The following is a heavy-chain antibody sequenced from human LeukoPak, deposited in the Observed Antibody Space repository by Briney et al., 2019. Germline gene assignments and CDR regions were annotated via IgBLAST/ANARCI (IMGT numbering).Heavy chain of an antibody. J-gene: IGHJ4*02. CDR3: ARDNGDPRTYSDY. CDR1: GFTFSSYE. Sequence: PGGSLRLSCAASGFTFSSYEMNWVRQAPGKGLEWISYISSSGSSIYYVDSVKGRFTISRDNAKNSLYLQMNSLRAEDTAVYYCARDNGDPRTYSDYWGQGTLVTVSS. V-gene: IGHV3-48*03. D-gene: IGHD4-17*01. CDR2: ISSSGSSI.